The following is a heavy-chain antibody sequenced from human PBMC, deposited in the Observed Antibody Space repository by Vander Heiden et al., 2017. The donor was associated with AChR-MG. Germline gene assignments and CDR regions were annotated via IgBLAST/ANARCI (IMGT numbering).Heavy chain of an antibody. V-gene: IGHV3-15*01. CDR3: TPGPWSSAWVYYYFMDV. Sequence: EMQLVASGGGLVKPGGSLRLSCSASGCTFSNAWITWVRQSEGKGLEWCGRIKSKSARGTTDYAAPVKGRFTIARDDSKNTVYLQMNSLKTEDTAVYYCTPGPWSSAWVYYYFMDVWGKGTTVTVS. J-gene: IGHJ6*03. CDR1: GCTFSNAW. CDR2: IKSKSARGTT. D-gene: IGHD6-19*01.